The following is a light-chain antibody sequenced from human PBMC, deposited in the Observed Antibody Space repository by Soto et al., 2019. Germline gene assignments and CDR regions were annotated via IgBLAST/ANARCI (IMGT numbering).Light chain of an antibody. Sequence: DIQMTQSPSSLSASLGARAAIICGASQSIISYLNSYQQKTANAPKLLIYAASTLQSAVPSRFSGSGSGTDFTLTISSLQSEDFSVYYCQQYNNWPPITFGQGTRLEI. CDR1: QSIISY. V-gene: IGKV1-39*01. CDR3: QQYNNWPPIT. J-gene: IGKJ5*01. CDR2: AAS.